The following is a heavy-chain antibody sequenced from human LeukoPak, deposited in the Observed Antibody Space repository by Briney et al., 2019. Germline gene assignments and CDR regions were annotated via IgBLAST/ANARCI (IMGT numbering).Heavy chain of an antibody. D-gene: IGHD4-17*01. Sequence: SETLSLTCTVSGNCISSYYWNWIRQPPGKGLEWIGHMYHSGSASYNPSLKSRATMPVDTSKNQFSLKLSSVTAADTAVYYCAGLRSLYTWFDSWGQGTLVTVSS. J-gene: IGHJ5*01. CDR3: AGLRSLYTWFDS. CDR1: GNCISSYY. CDR2: MYHSGSA. V-gene: IGHV4-59*12.